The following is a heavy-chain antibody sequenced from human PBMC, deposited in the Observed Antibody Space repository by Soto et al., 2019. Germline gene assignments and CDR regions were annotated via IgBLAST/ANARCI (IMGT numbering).Heavy chain of an antibody. V-gene: IGHV4-59*01. CDR3: ARASGYSYGYEDFFDN. D-gene: IGHD5-18*01. Sequence: SETLSLTCTVSGGSINGYYWTWLRQSPTNGLEWIGYFHFSGSTKYNPSLESRLTISADTSKNQISLTLSSVTAADTAVYYCARASGYSYGYEDFFDNWGQGTLVTVSS. CDR2: FHFSGST. CDR1: GGSINGYY. J-gene: IGHJ4*01.